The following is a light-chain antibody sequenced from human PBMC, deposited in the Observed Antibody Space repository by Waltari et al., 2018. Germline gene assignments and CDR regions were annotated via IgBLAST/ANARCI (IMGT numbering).Light chain of an antibody. CDR3: SSFTSSSAYVL. J-gene: IGLJ2*01. Sequence: QSALTQPASVSGSPGQSITISCTGTSTDVGGYNYVSWYQQRPGKAPNFIIYEVSNRPSGVSNRFSGSKSGNTASLTISGRQAEDEADYYCSSFTSSSAYVLFGGGTKLTVL. CDR1: STDVGGYNY. V-gene: IGLV2-14*01. CDR2: EVS.